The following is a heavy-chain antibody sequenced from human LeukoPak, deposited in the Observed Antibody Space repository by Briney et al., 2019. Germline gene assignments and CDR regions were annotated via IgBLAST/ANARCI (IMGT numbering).Heavy chain of an antibody. CDR3: ARDSHGYYDSSGYYDY. V-gene: IGHV3-21*01. Sequence: NTGGSLRLSCAASGFTFSSYSMNWVRQAPGKGLEWVSSISSSSSYIYYADSVKGRFTISRDNAKNSLYLQMNSLRAEDTAVYYCARDSHGYYDSSGYYDYWGQGTLVTVSS. CDR2: ISSSSSYI. J-gene: IGHJ4*02. CDR1: GFTFSSYS. D-gene: IGHD3-22*01.